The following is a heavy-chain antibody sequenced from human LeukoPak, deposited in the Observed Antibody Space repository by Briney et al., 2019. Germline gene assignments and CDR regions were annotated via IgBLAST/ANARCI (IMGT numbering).Heavy chain of an antibody. CDR1: GFTFSSYG. CDR2: ISGSGGST. Sequence: GGSLRLSCAASGFTFSSYGMSWVRQAPGKGLEWVSAISGSGGSTYYADSVKGRFTISRDNSKNTLYLQMNSLRAEDTAAYYCAKDLAVAGTGFDYWGQGTLVTVSS. V-gene: IGHV3-23*01. J-gene: IGHJ4*02. CDR3: AKDLAVAGTGFDY. D-gene: IGHD6-19*01.